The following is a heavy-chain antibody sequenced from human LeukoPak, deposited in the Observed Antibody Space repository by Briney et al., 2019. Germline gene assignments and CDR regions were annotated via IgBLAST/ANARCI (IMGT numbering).Heavy chain of an antibody. V-gene: IGHV3-23*01. CDR1: GFTFSSYA. Sequence: PGGSLRLSCAASGFTFSSYAMSWVRQAPGKGLEWVSAISGSGGSTYYADSVKGRSTISRDNSKNTLYLQMNSLRAEDTAVYYCAKGGSGWTLFDYWGQGTLVTVSS. J-gene: IGHJ4*02. CDR3: AKGGSGWTLFDY. CDR2: ISGSGGST. D-gene: IGHD3-3*01.